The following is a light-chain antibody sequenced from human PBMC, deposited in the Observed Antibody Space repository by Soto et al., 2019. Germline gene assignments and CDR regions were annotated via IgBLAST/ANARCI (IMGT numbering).Light chain of an antibody. CDR3: QQSYSTPLT. Sequence: DIQLTQSPSFLSASVGDRFTITCRASQGIRSFLAWYQQKPGKAPKLLIYDASTLQSGVPSRFSGSGSGTDFTLTISSLQPEDFATYYCQQSYSTPLTFGGGTKVDIK. J-gene: IGKJ4*01. CDR1: QGIRSF. CDR2: DAS. V-gene: IGKV1-39*01.